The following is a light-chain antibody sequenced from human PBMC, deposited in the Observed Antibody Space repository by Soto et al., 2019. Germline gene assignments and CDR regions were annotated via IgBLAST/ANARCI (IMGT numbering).Light chain of an antibody. Sequence: EIVMTQSPATLCVSPGERATLSCRASQSVGSNLAWYQQKPGQAPRLLIYGAFSRATGIPARFSGSGSGTEFTLTISSLQSEDFAVYYCQQYNNWPLYFGPGTKGDIK. V-gene: IGKV3D-15*01. CDR1: QSVGSN. J-gene: IGKJ3*01. CDR3: QQYNNWPLY. CDR2: GAF.